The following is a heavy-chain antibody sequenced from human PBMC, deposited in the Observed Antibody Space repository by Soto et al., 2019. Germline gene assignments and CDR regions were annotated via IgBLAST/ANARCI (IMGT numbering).Heavy chain of an antibody. J-gene: IGHJ6*02. V-gene: IGHV1-69*13. CDR2: IIPIFGTA. Sequence: SVKVSCKASGCTFSSYAISWVRQAPGQGLEWMGGIIPIFGTANYAQKFQGRVTITADESTSTAYMELSSLRSEDTAVYYCARDCDYDFWSGYYTETPPYYYYGMDVWGQGTTVTVSS. D-gene: IGHD3-3*01. CDR3: ARDCDYDFWSGYYTETPPYYYYGMDV. CDR1: GCTFSSYA.